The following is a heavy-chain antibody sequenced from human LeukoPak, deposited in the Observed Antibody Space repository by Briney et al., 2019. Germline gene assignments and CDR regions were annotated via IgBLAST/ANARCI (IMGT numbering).Heavy chain of an antibody. V-gene: IGHV4-38-2*02. Sequence: PSETLSLTCTVSGYSISSGYYWGWIRQPPGKGLEWIGSIYHSGSTYYNPSLKSRVTISVDTSKNQFSLKLSSVTAADTAVYYCARDSSGWTGWFDPWGQGTLVTVSS. D-gene: IGHD6-19*01. J-gene: IGHJ5*02. CDR3: ARDSSGWTGWFDP. CDR2: IYHSGST. CDR1: GYSISSGYY.